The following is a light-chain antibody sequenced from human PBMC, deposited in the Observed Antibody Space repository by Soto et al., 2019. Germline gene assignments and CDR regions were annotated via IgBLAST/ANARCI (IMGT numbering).Light chain of an antibody. J-gene: IGKJ5*01. Sequence: EVVLTQSPVTLSLSPGERATLSCRASQSFRGLLAWYQQKPGQAPRLLIYDAYNRATGIPPRFSGSGSGTDFTLTISSLDPEDAAVYYCKQRHMGTITFGHGTRLEIK. V-gene: IGKV3-11*01. CDR3: KQRHMGTIT. CDR2: DAY. CDR1: QSFRGL.